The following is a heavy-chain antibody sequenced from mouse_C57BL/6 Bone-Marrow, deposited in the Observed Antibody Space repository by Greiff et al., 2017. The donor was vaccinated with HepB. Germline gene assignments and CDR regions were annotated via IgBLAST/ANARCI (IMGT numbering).Heavy chain of an antibody. J-gene: IGHJ4*01. CDR2: IYPRSGNT. CDR1: GYTFTSYG. D-gene: IGHD2-5*01. Sequence: VKLMESGAELARPGASVKLSCKASGYTFTSYGISWVKQRTGQGLEWIGEIYPRSGNTYYNEKFKGKATLTADKSSSTAYMELRSLTSEDSAVYFCARYSNYGAMDYWGQGTSVTVSS. V-gene: IGHV1-81*01. CDR3: ARYSNYGAMDY.